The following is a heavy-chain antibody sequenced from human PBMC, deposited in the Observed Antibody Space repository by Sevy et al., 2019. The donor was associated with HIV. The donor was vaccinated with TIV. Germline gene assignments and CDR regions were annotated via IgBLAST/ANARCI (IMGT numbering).Heavy chain of an antibody. D-gene: IGHD6-13*01. CDR2: MYYSGST. V-gene: IGHV4-39*01. CDR1: GGSISSSSYY. J-gene: IGHJ6*02. CDR3: ARSDSSSWRRTGFPYYYYYGMDV. Sequence: SETLSLTCTVSGGSISSSSYYWGWIRQPPGKGLEWIGSMYYSGSTYYNPSLKSRVTISVDTSKNQFSLKLSSVTAADTAVYYCARSDSSSWRRTGFPYYYYYGMDVWGQGTTVTVSS.